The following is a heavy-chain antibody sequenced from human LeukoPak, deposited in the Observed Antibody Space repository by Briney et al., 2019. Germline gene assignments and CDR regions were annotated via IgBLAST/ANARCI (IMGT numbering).Heavy chain of an antibody. CDR3: ARTAPYYYDSSSYISY. D-gene: IGHD3-22*01. CDR2: MYYSGTT. Sequence: PSETLSLTCTVSGGSMSGTNCYWAWIRQPPGKGLEWIGSMYYSGTTYYNPSLKSRVTVSVDTSKIQFSLRLNSVTAADTAIYYCARTAPYYYDSSSYISYWGQGSLVTVSP. J-gene: IGHJ4*02. CDR1: GGSMSGTNCY. V-gene: IGHV4-39*01.